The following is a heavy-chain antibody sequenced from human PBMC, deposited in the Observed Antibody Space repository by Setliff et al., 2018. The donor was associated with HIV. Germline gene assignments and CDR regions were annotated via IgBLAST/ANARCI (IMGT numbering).Heavy chain of an antibody. V-gene: IGHV4-39*01. CDR2: IDYNEIT. D-gene: IGHD3-3*01. CDR1: GDSVSRSNYY. Sequence: TSETLSLTCTVSGDSVSRSNYYWAWIRQPPGKGLEWIGSIDYNEITYYNPSLKSRVTLSVDTPKNQFSLYLRSVTASDTAVYYCASLFRLSGFWISFLPDYWGQGILVTVSS. CDR3: ASLFRLSGFWISFLPDY. J-gene: IGHJ4*02.